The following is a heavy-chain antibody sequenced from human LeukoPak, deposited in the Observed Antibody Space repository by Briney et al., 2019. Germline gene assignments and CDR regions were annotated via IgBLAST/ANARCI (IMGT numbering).Heavy chain of an antibody. D-gene: IGHD1-26*01. J-gene: IGHJ4*02. CDR2: IRYDGSNK. CDR1: GFTFSSYG. Sequence: QPGGSLRLSCAASGFTFSSYGMHWVRQAPGKGLEWVAFIRYDGSNKYYADSVKGRFTISRDNSKNTLYLQMNSLRAEDTAVYYCAKDKGAQPRYSGSYLTDYWGQGTLVTVSS. V-gene: IGHV3-30*02. CDR3: AKDKGAQPRYSGSYLTDY.